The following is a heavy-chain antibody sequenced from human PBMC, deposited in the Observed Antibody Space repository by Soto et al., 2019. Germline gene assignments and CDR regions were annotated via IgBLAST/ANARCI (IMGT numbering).Heavy chain of an antibody. J-gene: IGHJ4*02. CDR3: ARGYPTTTTSPGFRARLFASK. D-gene: IGHD1-26*01. V-gene: IGHV4-34*01. Sequence: PSETLSLTCAVYGGSFSGYYWSWIRQPPGKGLEWIGEINHSGSTNYNPSIKSRVTISVDTSKNQFSLKLSSVTAADTAVYYFARGYPTTTTSPGFRARLFASKWGQGTLVTVSS. CDR2: INHSGST. CDR1: GGSFSGYY.